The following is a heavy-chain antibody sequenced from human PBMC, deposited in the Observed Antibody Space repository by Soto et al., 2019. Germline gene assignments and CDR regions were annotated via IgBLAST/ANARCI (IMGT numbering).Heavy chain of an antibody. CDR2: IWYDGSNK. D-gene: IGHD6-19*01. CDR3: ARDRYSSGWYDFDY. CDR1: GFTFSSYG. V-gene: IGHV3-33*01. J-gene: IGHJ4*02. Sequence: QVQLVESGGGVVQPGRSLRLSCAASGFTFSSYGMHWVRQAPGKGLECVAVIWYDGSNKYYADSVKGRFTISRDNSKNTLYLQMNSLRAEDTAVYYCARDRYSSGWYDFDYWGQGTLVTVSS.